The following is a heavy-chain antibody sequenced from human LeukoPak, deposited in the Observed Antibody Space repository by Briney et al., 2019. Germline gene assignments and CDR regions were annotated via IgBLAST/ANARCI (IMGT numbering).Heavy chain of an antibody. J-gene: IGHJ4*02. V-gene: IGHV1-2*06. CDR2: INPNSGGT. Sequence: ASVKVSCKASGYTFTGYYMHWVRQAPGQGLEWMGRINPNSGGTNYAQKFQGRVTMTRDTSISTAYMELSRLRSDDTAMYYCAREKAERVQFDYWGQGTLVTVSS. CDR3: AREKAERVQFDY. CDR1: GYTFTGYY.